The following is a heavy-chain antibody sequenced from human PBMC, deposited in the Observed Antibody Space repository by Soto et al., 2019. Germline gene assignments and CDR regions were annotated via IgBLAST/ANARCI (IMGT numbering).Heavy chain of an antibody. D-gene: IGHD3-16*01. CDR3: ASLEITGY. V-gene: IGHV1-46*01. Sequence: QVQLVQSGAEVKKPGASVKVSCKASGYTLSSNYMVWVRQAPGQGLEWMGIINTRGGSTDYAQKFQGRLTMTRDTSTNTVYMELSSLRSEDTAVYYCASLEITGYWGQGTQVTVSS. CDR2: INTRGGST. J-gene: IGHJ4*02. CDR1: GYTLSSNY.